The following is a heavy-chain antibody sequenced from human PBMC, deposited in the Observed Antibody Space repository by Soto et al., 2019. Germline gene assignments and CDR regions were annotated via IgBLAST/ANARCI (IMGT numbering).Heavy chain of an antibody. D-gene: IGHD2-15*01. Sequence: EVQLLESGGGLVQPGGSLRLSCAASGFTFTNYAMNWVRHSPGKGLEWGASVIGTGIDTHPAASVKGRFTISRDNSRNTMYLEMNRLRAEDTAMYHCAKATRRQCIGAHCYAFDFWGQGILVTVS. CDR1: GFTFTNYA. J-gene: IGHJ4*02. CDR3: AKATRRQCIGAHCYAFDF. V-gene: IGHV3-23*01. CDR2: VIGTGIDT.